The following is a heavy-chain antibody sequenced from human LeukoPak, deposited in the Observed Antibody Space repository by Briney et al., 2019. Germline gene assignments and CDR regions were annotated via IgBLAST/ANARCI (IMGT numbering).Heavy chain of an antibody. J-gene: IGHJ4*02. CDR1: GFAFSSYS. Sequence: PGGSLRLSCAASGFAFSSYSMNWVRQAPGKGLEWVSSISGSSSYIYYADSVKGRFTISRDNTKNSLYLQMNSLRAEDTAVYYCARPTSGSFDYWGQGTLVTVSS. V-gene: IGHV3-21*01. CDR3: ARPTSGSFDY. CDR2: ISGSSSYI. D-gene: IGHD1-26*01.